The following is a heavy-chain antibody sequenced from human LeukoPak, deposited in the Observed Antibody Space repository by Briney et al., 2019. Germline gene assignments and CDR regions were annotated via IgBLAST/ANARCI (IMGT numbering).Heavy chain of an antibody. V-gene: IGHV1-69*04. Sequence: GASVKVSCKASGGTFSSYAISWVRQAPGQGLEWMGRIIPILGIANYAQKFQGRVTITADKSTSTAYMELSSLRSEDTAVYYCARDRGLAYYYDSSGYLPPDYWGQGTLVTVSS. D-gene: IGHD3-22*01. CDR2: IIPILGIA. CDR3: ARDRGLAYYYDSSGYLPPDY. CDR1: GGTFSSYA. J-gene: IGHJ4*02.